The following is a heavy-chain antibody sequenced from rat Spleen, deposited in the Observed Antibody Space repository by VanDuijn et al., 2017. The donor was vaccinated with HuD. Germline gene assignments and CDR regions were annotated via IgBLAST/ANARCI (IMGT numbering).Heavy chain of an antibody. D-gene: IGHD1-4*01. V-gene: IGHV5-19*01. CDR2: ISPSGGST. Sequence: EVQLVESGGGLVQPGRSLKLSCAASGFSFGNNGMHWIRQAPTKGLEWVASISPSGGSTHYRDSVKGRFTISRDHAKSILYLQMDSLRSEDTATYYCATAGARVSRFAYWGQGTLVTVSS. CDR3: ATAGARVSRFAY. J-gene: IGHJ3*01. CDR1: GFSFGNNG.